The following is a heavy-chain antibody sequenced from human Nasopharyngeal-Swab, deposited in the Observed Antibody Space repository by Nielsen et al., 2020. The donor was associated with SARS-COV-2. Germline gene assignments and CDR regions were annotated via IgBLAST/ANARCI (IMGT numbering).Heavy chain of an antibody. D-gene: IGHD2-2*01. V-gene: IGHV3-30*03. CDR3: ARSYCSSTSCYEDPYDILTGPFDY. J-gene: IGHJ4*02. CDR1: GFTFSSYG. CDR2: ISYDGSNK. Sequence: GGSLRLSCAASGFTFSSYGMHWVRQAPGKGLEWVAVISYDGSNKYYADPVKGRFTISRDNSKNTLYLQMNSLRAEDTAVYYCARSYCSSTSCYEDPYDILTGPFDYWGQGTLVTVSS.